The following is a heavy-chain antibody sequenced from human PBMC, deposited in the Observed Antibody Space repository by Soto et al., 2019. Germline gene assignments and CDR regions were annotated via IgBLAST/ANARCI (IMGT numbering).Heavy chain of an antibody. J-gene: IGHJ4*02. V-gene: IGHV3-72*01. Sequence: AGGSLRLSCAASGLTFSDRYMDWVRQAPGKGLERVGRIRKKTNSYTTEYAASVKGRFIISRDDSTNSLYLQMSSLKTEDTAVYYCTTVTTVDYYFDYWGQGTLVTVSS. CDR3: TTVTTVDYYFDY. D-gene: IGHD4-17*01. CDR2: IRKKTNSYTT. CDR1: GLTFSDRY.